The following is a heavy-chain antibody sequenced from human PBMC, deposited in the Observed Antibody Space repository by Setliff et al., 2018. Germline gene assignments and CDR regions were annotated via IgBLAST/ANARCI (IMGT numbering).Heavy chain of an antibody. CDR2: ISGSGVST. CDR3: AKETNYYGSGSYLDY. V-gene: IGHV3-23*01. CDR1: GFTFSSYA. D-gene: IGHD3-10*01. J-gene: IGHJ4*02. Sequence: GESLKISCAASGFTFSSYAMHWVRQAPGKGLEWVSAISGSGVSTYYADSVKGRFTISRDNSKNTLYLQMNSLRAEDTAVYYCAKETNYYGSGSYLDYWGQGTLVTVYS.